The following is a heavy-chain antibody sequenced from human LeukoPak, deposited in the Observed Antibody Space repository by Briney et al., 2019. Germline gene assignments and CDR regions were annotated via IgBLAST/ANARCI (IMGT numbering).Heavy chain of an antibody. CDR3: ARLRLSLPATRRGPPYYYYYGMDV. Sequence: PSETLSLTCTVSGGSVSSGSYYWGWIRQPPGKGLEWIGSISYSGSTYYNPSLKSRVTISVDTSKNQFSLKLSSVTAADTAVYYCARLRLSLPATRRGPPYYYYYGMDVWGQGTTVTVSS. J-gene: IGHJ6*02. CDR1: GGSVSSGSYY. D-gene: IGHD2-2*01. CDR2: ISYSGST. V-gene: IGHV4-39*01.